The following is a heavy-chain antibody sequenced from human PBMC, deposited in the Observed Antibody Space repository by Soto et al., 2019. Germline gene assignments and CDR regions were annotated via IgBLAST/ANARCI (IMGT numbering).Heavy chain of an antibody. Sequence: QVQLVESGGGVVQPGRSLRLSCAASGFTFSSYAMHWVRQAPGKGLEWVAVISYDGSNKYYADSVKGRFTISRDNSKNPRYLQMNSLRAEDTAVYYCARSIVVVTGHDYWGQGTLVTVSS. D-gene: IGHD2-21*02. J-gene: IGHJ4*02. CDR2: ISYDGSNK. CDR3: ARSIVVVTGHDY. CDR1: GFTFSSYA. V-gene: IGHV3-30-3*01.